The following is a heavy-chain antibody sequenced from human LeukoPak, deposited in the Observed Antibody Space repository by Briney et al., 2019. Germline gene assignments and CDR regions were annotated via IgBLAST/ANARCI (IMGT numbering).Heavy chain of an antibody. Sequence: SQTLSLTCTVSGGSISSGSYYWSWIRQPAGKGLEWIGRIYTSGSTNYNPSLKSRVTISVDTPKNQFSLKLSSVPAADTAVYYCARDLGSGYSPNDAFDIWGQGTMVTVSS. CDR1: GGSISSGSYY. CDR2: IYTSGST. D-gene: IGHD3-22*01. CDR3: ARDLGSGYSPNDAFDI. V-gene: IGHV4-61*02. J-gene: IGHJ3*02.